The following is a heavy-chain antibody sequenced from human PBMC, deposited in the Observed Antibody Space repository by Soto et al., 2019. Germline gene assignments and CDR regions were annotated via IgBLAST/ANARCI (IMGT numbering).Heavy chain of an antibody. Sequence: EVQLVESGGGLVKPGGSLRLSCAASGFTFGTYTMNWVRQAPGKGLEWVSSISSSSDFIYYADSLKGRFTISRDNAKYSLSLLMNSLTTEDTAVYYCARDTVAGGLAPMDYWGQGTLVTVSS. CDR2: ISSSSDFI. D-gene: IGHD2-2*01. CDR3: ARDTVAGGLAPMDY. J-gene: IGHJ4*02. V-gene: IGHV3-21*01. CDR1: GFTFGTYT.